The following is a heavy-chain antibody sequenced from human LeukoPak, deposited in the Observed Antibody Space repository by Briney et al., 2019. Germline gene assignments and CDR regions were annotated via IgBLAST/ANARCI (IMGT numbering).Heavy chain of an antibody. D-gene: IGHD3-22*01. J-gene: IGHJ4*02. CDR3: TTDFTMTDY. CDR1: GFTFSSYA. Sequence: GGSLRLSCAASGFTFSSYAMSWVRQAPGKGLEWVSGISGSGGNTYYADSVKGRFTISRDNSKNTLYLQMNSLKTEDTAVYYCTTDFTMTDYWGQGTLVTVSS. CDR2: ISGSGGNT. V-gene: IGHV3-23*01.